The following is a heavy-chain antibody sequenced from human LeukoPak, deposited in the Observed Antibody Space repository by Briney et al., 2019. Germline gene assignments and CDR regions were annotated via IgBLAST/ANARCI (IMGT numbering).Heavy chain of an antibody. V-gene: IGHV3-30*18. Sequence: PGRSLRLSCAASGFTFSSYGMHGVRQAPGKGLEGVAVISYDGSNKYYADSVKGRFTISRDNSKNTLYLQMSSLRAEDTAVYYCAKGPTRDMVRGVFFDYWGQGSLVTVSS. CDR2: ISYDGSNK. CDR1: GFTFSSYG. D-gene: IGHD3-10*01. J-gene: IGHJ4*02. CDR3: AKGPTRDMVRGVFFDY.